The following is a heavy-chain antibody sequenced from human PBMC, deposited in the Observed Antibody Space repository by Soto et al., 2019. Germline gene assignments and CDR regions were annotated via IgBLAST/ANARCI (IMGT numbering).Heavy chain of an antibody. V-gene: IGHV5-51*01. CDR1: GYSFTTDW. Sequence: PVESLKISCKASGYSFTTDWIGWVRQIPGKGLEWMGIIYPGDSDTRYSPSFQGQVTVSADKSISTAYLQWSSLKASDTAMYYCARDVEHGAANFFLSYGMDVWGQGTTVTVSS. CDR2: IYPGDSDT. J-gene: IGHJ6*02. D-gene: IGHD5-18*01. CDR3: ARDVEHGAANFFLSYGMDV.